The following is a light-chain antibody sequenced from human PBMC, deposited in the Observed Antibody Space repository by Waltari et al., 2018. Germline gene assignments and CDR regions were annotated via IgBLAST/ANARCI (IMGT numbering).Light chain of an antibody. Sequence: QSVLTQPPSASGTPGQRVTISCSGSNSNIGSNTVNWYQHLPGPAPKLLIYNNNQRPSGVPDRFSGSKSGTSASLAISGLLSEDEGDYYCAGWDDSLNGVVFGGGTKLTVL. V-gene: IGLV1-44*01. CDR3: AGWDDSLNGVV. CDR1: NSNIGSNT. CDR2: NNN. J-gene: IGLJ2*01.